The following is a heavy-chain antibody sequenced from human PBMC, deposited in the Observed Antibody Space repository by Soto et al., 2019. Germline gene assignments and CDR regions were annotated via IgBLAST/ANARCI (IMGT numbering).Heavy chain of an antibody. CDR2: INHSGST. D-gene: IGHD3-22*01. CDR3: ARGYYDSSGYAG. J-gene: IGHJ4*02. Sequence: SETLSLTCAVYGGSFSGYYWSWIRQPPGKGLEWIGEINHSGSTNYNPSLKSRVTISVDTSKNQFSLKLSSVTAADTAVYYCARGYYDSSGYAGWGQGTLVTVSS. V-gene: IGHV4-34*01. CDR1: GGSFSGYY.